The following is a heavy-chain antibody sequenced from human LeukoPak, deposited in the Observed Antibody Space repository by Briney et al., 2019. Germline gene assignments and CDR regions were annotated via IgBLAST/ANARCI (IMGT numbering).Heavy chain of an antibody. CDR1: GYTFTSYG. Sequence: ASVKVSCKASGYTFTSYGISWVRQAPGQGLEWMGWISAYNGNTNYAQKLQGRVTMTTDTSTSTAYMELRSLRSDDTAVYYCARDRDSSSSYYMDVWGKGTTVTVSS. CDR3: ARDRDSSSSYYMDV. D-gene: IGHD6-6*01. CDR2: ISAYNGNT. V-gene: IGHV1-18*01. J-gene: IGHJ6*03.